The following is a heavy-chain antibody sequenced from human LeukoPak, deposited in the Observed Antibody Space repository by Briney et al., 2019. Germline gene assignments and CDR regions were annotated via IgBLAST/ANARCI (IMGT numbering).Heavy chain of an antibody. D-gene: IGHD5-12*01. V-gene: IGHV3-7*01. J-gene: IGHJ4*02. CDR1: GFTFNRYW. CDR2: IKQDGSAK. CDR3: ARVEASGYDYGAFDY. Sequence: HPGGSLRLSCAASGFTFNRYWMSWVRQAPGKELQWVANIKQDGSAKYYVDSVKGRFTISRDNAKNSLYLQMNSLRAGDTAVYYCARVEASGYDYGAFDYWGQGTLVTVSS.